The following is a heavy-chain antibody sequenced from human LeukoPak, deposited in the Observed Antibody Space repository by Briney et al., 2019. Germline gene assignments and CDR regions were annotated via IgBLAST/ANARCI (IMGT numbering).Heavy chain of an antibody. Sequence: GGSLTLSCTTSGFDFSIYGMNWVRQAPGKGLEWVAVISYDGSNKYYADSVKGRFTISRDNSKNTLYLQMNSLRVEDTAVYYCARGLNAYFEYWGQGTLVTVSS. CDR1: GFDFSIYG. V-gene: IGHV3-30*19. CDR3: ARGLNAYFEY. J-gene: IGHJ4*02. CDR2: ISYDGSNK.